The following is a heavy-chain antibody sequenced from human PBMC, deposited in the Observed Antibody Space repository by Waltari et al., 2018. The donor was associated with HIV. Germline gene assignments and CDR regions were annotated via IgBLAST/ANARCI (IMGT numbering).Heavy chain of an antibody. D-gene: IGHD2-2*01. CDR1: GFTFSNAW. CDR2: IKSKTDGGTT. V-gene: IGHV3-15*01. J-gene: IGHJ6*02. Sequence: EVQLVESGGGLVKPGGSLRLSCAASGFTFSNAWMSWVRQAPGKGLEWVGRIKSKTDGGTTDYAAPVKGRFTISRDDSKNTLYLQMNSLKTEDTAVYYCTTRSIVVVPAALYYYGMDVWGQGTTVTVSS. CDR3: TTRSIVVVPAALYYYGMDV.